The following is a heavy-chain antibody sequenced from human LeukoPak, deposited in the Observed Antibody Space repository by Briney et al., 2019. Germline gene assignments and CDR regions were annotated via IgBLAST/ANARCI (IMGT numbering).Heavy chain of an antibody. CDR1: GGTFSSYA. J-gene: IGHJ6*02. D-gene: IGHD4-17*01. V-gene: IGHV1-69*13. CDR2: IIPIFGTA. Sequence: SVKVSCKASGGTFSSYAISWVRQAPGQGLEWMGGIIPIFGTANYAQKFQGRVTITADESTSTAYMELSSLRSEDTAVYYCARDQATVTTGFYYYYYYGMDVWGQGTTVTVSS. CDR3: ARDQATVTTGFYYYYYYGMDV.